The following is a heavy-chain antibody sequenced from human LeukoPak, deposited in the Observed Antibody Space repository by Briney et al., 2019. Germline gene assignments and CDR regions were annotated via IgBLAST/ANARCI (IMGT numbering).Heavy chain of an antibody. V-gene: IGHV3-13*01. CDR3: ARDGGDSDAFDI. Sequence: PGGSLRLSCAASGFTFSSYDMHWVPQATGKGLEWVSAIGTAGDTYYPGSVKGRFTISRENAKNSLYLQMNSLRAGDTAVYYCARDGGDSDAFDIWGQGTMVTVSS. D-gene: IGHD2-21*02. J-gene: IGHJ3*02. CDR2: IGTAGDT. CDR1: GFTFSSYD.